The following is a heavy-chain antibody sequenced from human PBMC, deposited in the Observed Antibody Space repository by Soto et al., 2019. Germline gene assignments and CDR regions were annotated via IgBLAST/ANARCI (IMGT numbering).Heavy chain of an antibody. Sequence: SETLSLTCAVYGGSFSGYYWSWIRQPPGKGLEWIGEINHSGSTNYNPSLKSRVTISVDTSKNQFSLKLSSVTAADTAVYYCARGVLRFLEWSFPLPRKNQDYGMDVWGQGTTVTVSS. J-gene: IGHJ6*02. V-gene: IGHV4-34*01. CDR3: ARGVLRFLEWSFPLPRKNQDYGMDV. CDR2: INHSGST. D-gene: IGHD3-3*01. CDR1: GGSFSGYY.